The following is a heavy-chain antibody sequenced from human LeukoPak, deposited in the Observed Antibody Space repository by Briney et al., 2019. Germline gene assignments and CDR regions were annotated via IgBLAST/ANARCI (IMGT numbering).Heavy chain of an antibody. V-gene: IGHV3-30*18. CDR2: ISYEGSNK. CDR3: AKDFSSSRRGEVPSSVPESLIFDY. Sequence: GGSLRLSCAASGFTFSSYGMHWVRQAPGKGLEWVAVISYEGSNKNYADSVKGRFTISRDNSKNTLYLQMNSLRAEDTAVYYCAKDFSSSRRGEVPSSVPESLIFDYWGQGTLVTVSS. J-gene: IGHJ4*02. D-gene: IGHD6-25*01. CDR1: GFTFSSYG.